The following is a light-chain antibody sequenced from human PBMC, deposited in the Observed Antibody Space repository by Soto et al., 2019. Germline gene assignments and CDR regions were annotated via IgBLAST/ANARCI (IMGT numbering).Light chain of an antibody. CDR3: QQYGSSPRT. CDR2: AAS. Sequence: EIVLTQSPGTLSLSPGERATLSCRASQSVSSSYLAWYQQKPGQAPRPLICAASSSATGIPDSFSGSESGTDFTLANSGLEPEDFAVYYGQQYGSSPRTVGGGTKVEIK. V-gene: IGKV3-20*01. CDR1: QSVSSSY. J-gene: IGKJ4*02.